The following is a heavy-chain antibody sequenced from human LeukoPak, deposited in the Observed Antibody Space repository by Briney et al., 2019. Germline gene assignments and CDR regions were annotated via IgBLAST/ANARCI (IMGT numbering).Heavy chain of an antibody. Sequence: ASVKVSCKASGYTFTGYYMHWVRQAPGQGLEWMGRLNPNSGGTNYAQKFQGRVTMTRDTSISTAYMELSRLRSDDTAVYYCARDLSSTYDFWSGYYTGEVDYWGQGTLVTVSS. CDR2: LNPNSGGT. D-gene: IGHD3-3*01. CDR1: GYTFTGYY. J-gene: IGHJ4*02. V-gene: IGHV1-2*06. CDR3: ARDLSSTYDFWSGYYTGEVDY.